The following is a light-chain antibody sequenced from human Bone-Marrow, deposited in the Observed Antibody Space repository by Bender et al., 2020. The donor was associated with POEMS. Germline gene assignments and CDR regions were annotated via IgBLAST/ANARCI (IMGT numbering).Light chain of an antibody. CDR3: SSYAGSNNLV. V-gene: IGLV2-8*01. CDR2: EVT. CDR1: SSDVGNYDF. J-gene: IGLJ3*02. Sequence: QSALTQPASVSGSPGQSVTISCTGTSSDVGNYDFVSWYQQHPGKAPKLIIYEVTKRPSGVPDRFSGSKSDNTASLTVSGLQADDEGDYYCSSYAGSNNLVFGGGTKLTVL.